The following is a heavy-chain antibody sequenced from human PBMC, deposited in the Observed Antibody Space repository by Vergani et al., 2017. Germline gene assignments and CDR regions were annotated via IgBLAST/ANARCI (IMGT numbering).Heavy chain of an antibody. D-gene: IGHD3-9*01. CDR1: GYTFSNYY. J-gene: IGHJ4*02. Sequence: QVQVVQSGAEVKKSGASVKVSCKTSGYTFSNYYMHWVRQAPGQGLEWMGIINPSGGHTNYAQKFQGRVTMIRDTSTSTVYMELSSLRSEDPAIYYCSRGDSGILTGYRYWGQGTLVTVSA. CDR2: INPSGGHT. V-gene: IGHV1-46*03. CDR3: SRGDSGILTGYRY.